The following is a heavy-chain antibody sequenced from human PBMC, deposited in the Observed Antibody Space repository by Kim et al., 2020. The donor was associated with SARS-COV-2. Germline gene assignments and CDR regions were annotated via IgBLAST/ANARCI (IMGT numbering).Heavy chain of an antibody. D-gene: IGHD6-13*01. Sequence: DYAAPVKGRFTISRDDSKNTLYLQMNSLKTEDTAVYYCTTSIAAAGTEDYWGQGTLVTVSS. V-gene: IGHV3-15*01. J-gene: IGHJ4*02. CDR3: TTSIAAAGTEDY.